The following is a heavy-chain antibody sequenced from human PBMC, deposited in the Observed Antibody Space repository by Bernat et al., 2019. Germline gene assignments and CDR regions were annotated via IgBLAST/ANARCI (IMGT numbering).Heavy chain of an antibody. CDR2: ISSSSSYI. Sequence: EVQLVESGGGLVKPGGSLRLSCAASGFTFSSYSMNWVRQAPGKGLEWVSAISSSSSYIYYADSVKGRFTISRDNAKNSLYLQMNSLRAEDTAVYYCARANWNYDVDYWGQGTLVTVSS. J-gene: IGHJ4*02. V-gene: IGHV3-21*01. CDR1: GFTFSSYS. CDR3: ARANWNYDVDY. D-gene: IGHD1-7*01.